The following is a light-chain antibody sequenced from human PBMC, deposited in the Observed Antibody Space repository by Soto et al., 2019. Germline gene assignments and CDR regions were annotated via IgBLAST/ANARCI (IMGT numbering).Light chain of an antibody. V-gene: IGLV2-14*01. J-gene: IGLJ1*01. Sequence: QSVLTQPASVSGSPGQSITISCTGSSSDVGDYNYVAWYQQHPDKAPKLMIFDVTSRPSGVSNRFSGSKSGSTASLTISGLQAEDEADYFCGSYSSSGTLYVFGTGTKLTVL. CDR1: SSDVGDYNY. CDR2: DVT. CDR3: GSYSSSGTLYV.